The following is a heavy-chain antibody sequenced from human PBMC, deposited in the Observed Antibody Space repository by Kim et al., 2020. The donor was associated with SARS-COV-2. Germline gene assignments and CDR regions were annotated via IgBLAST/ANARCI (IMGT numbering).Heavy chain of an antibody. Sequence: GGSLRLSCAASGFSVSRNYMTWGRQAPGKGLEWVSVIYTSGGTYYADSVKGRFTISRDNSKNTLYLQMNSLRAEDTAVYSCARGGPNWNYARLDYWGQGTLVTVSS. CDR1: GFSVSRNY. CDR3: ARGGPNWNYARLDY. D-gene: IGHD1-7*01. CDR2: IYTSGGT. J-gene: IGHJ4*02. V-gene: IGHV3-66*01.